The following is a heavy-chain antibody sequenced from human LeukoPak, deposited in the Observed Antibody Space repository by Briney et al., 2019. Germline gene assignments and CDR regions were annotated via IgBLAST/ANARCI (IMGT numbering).Heavy chain of an antibody. CDR2: ISSSGSTI. CDR3: ASTLGYCSSTSCPDY. D-gene: IGHD2-2*01. J-gene: IGHJ4*02. Sequence: AGGSLRLSCAASGFTFSDYYMSWIRQAPGKGLEWVSYISSSGSTIYYADSVKGRFTISRDNAENSLYLQMNSLRAEDTAVYYCASTLGYCSSTSCPDYWGQGTLVTVSS. CDR1: GFTFSDYY. V-gene: IGHV3-11*04.